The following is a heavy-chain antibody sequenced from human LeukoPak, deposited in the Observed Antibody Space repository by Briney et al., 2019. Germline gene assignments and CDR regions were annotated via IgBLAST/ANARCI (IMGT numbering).Heavy chain of an antibody. V-gene: IGHV4-59*01. D-gene: IGHD4-17*01. Sequence: KPSGTLSLTCTVSGGSINSYYWSWIRQPPGKELEWIGDIYYSGDTNYNPSLKSRVTISVDTSKNQFSLKLSSVTAPDTAVYYCARSGAVTHNVFDNWGQGTLVTVSS. J-gene: IGHJ4*02. CDR1: GGSINSYY. CDR2: IYYSGDT. CDR3: ARSGAVTHNVFDN.